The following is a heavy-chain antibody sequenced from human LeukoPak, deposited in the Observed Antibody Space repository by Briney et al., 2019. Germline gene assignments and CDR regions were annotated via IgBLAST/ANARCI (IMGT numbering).Heavy chain of an antibody. D-gene: IGHD6-13*01. J-gene: IGHJ5*02. CDR1: GGSISNGDYY. V-gene: IGHV4-31*03. CDR2: IYYSGST. Sequence: PSETLSLTCTVSGGSISNGDYYWTWIRQHPGKGLEWIGYIYYSGSTYYNPSLKSRVVISVDTSKNQFSLNLSSVTAADTAVYYCARSAVAASGRDCFDPWGQGTPVTVSS. CDR3: ARSAVAASGRDCFDP.